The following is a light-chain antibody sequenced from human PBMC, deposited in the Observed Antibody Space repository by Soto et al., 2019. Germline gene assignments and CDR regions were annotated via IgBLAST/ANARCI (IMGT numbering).Light chain of an antibody. J-gene: IGKJ4*01. Sequence: DIQMTQSPSSLSASVGDRVTITCQASQDITTFVNWYQQTPGRAPKLLIADASRLQTGVPSRFSGSGSGTHFTLTISRLQPEDLAIYYCQQFDNLPLTFGGGTKVELK. CDR3: QQFDNLPLT. CDR1: QDITTF. V-gene: IGKV1-33*01. CDR2: DAS.